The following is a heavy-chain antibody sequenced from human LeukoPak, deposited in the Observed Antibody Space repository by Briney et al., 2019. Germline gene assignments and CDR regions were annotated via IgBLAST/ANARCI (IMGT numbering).Heavy chain of an antibody. CDR2: IYYSGST. J-gene: IGHJ4*02. CDR1: GGSISSYY. Sequence: PSETLSLTCTVSGGSISSYYWSWIRQPPGKGLECIGYIYYSGSTNYNPSLKSRVTISVDTSKNQFSLKLSSVTAADTAVYYCANPSEDSSGWESFDYWGQGTLVTVSS. CDR3: ANPSEDSSGWESFDY. D-gene: IGHD6-19*01. V-gene: IGHV4-59*01.